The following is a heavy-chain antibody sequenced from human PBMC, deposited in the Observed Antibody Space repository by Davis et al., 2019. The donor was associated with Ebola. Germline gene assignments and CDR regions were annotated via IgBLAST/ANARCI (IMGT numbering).Heavy chain of an antibody. Sequence: GSLRLSCTVSGGSISSYYWSWIRQPPGKGLEWLGSIYYSGSTNYNPSLKSRVTISVDTSKNQFSLKLSSVTAADTAVYYCARHWRFGEADVWGQGTTVTVSS. CDR2: IYYSGST. D-gene: IGHD3-10*01. CDR3: ARHWRFGEADV. J-gene: IGHJ6*02. V-gene: IGHV4-59*08. CDR1: GGSISSYY.